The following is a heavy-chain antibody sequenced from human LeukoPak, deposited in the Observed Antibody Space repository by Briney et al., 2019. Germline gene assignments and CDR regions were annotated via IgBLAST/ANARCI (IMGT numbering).Heavy chain of an antibody. CDR3: ARVSSGWYDPWLGP. D-gene: IGHD6-19*01. Sequence: SETLSLTXTVSGGSISSGSYYWSWIRQPAGKGLEWIGRIYTSGSTNYNPSLKSQVTISVDTSKNQFSLKLSSVTAADTAVYYCARVSSGWYDPWLGPWGQGTLVTVSS. CDR1: GGSISSGSYY. J-gene: IGHJ5*02. CDR2: IYTSGST. V-gene: IGHV4-61*02.